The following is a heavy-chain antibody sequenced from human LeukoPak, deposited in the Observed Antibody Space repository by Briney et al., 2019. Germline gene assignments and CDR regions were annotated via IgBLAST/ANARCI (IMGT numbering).Heavy chain of an antibody. Sequence: SETLSLTCTVSGGSISSYYWSWIRQPPGKGLEWIGYIYYSGSTYYNPSLKSRVTISVDTSKNQFSLKLSSVTAADTAVYYCARVENYDILTGYPQGWFDPWGQGTLVTVSS. CDR2: IYYSGST. J-gene: IGHJ5*02. D-gene: IGHD3-9*01. CDR3: ARVENYDILTGYPQGWFDP. V-gene: IGHV4-59*12. CDR1: GGSISSYY.